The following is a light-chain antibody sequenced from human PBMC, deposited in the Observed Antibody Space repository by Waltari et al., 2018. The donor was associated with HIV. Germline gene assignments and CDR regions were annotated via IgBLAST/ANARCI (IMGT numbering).Light chain of an antibody. CDR3: SSYTTIYTWV. Sequence: QSALTQPASASGSPGHSITLPCTGTSSHIGEHNHVRLLQHHPTKAPKLIIFYVSYRPSGVSNRFSCSKSGNTASLTISGLRPEDEADYYCSSYTTIYTWVFGGGTKLTVL. J-gene: IGLJ3*02. CDR1: SSHIGEHNH. CDR2: YVS. V-gene: IGLV2-14*01.